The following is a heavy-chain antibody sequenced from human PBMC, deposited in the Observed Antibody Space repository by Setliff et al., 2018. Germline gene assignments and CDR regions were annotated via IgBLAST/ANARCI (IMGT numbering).Heavy chain of an antibody. D-gene: IGHD1-20*01. Sequence: PSETLSLTCAVSDFSVSSVYYWSWIRRPAGKGLEWIGRVFVSGSTYYNPSLKSRVTMSVDTSKSQFSLNLTSLTAADTALYYCARDNIGPDALDIWGQGTMVTVSS. V-gene: IGHV4-61*10. CDR3: ARDNIGPDALDI. J-gene: IGHJ3*02. CDR1: DFSVSSVYY. CDR2: VFVSGST.